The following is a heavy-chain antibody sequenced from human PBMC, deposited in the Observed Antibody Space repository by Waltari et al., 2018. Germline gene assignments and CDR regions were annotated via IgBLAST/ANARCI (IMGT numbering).Heavy chain of an antibody. CDR2: INHSGST. CDR1: GGSFGGYY. J-gene: IGHJ5*02. D-gene: IGHD6-13*01. V-gene: IGHV4-34*01. CDR3: ARGSRGAAAWSWFDP. Sequence: QVQLQQWGAGLLQPSETLSLTCAVSGGSFGGYYWSWNRQPPGKGLEWIGEINHSGSTNYNPSLKSRVTISVDTSKNQFSLKLSSVTAADTAVYYCARGSRGAAAWSWFDPWGQGTLVTVSS.